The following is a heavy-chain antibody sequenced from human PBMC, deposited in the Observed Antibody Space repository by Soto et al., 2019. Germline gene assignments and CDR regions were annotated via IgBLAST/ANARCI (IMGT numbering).Heavy chain of an antibody. J-gene: IGHJ4*02. CDR3: ARENGVAVATILYYFDY. D-gene: IGHD5-12*01. CDR1: GGTFKNNG. V-gene: IGHV1-69*13. CDR2: IIPVFGTT. Sequence: SVKVSCKAPGGTFKNNGISWVRQTPGQGFVWMGGIIPVFGTTNYAQKFQGRLTITADDFTSTVYMELSRLRYEDTAVYYCARENGVAVATILYYFDYWGPGTLVTVSS.